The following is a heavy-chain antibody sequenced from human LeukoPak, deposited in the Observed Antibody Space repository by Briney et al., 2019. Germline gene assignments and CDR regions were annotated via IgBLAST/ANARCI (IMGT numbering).Heavy chain of an antibody. D-gene: IGHD5-18*01. V-gene: IGHV3-48*03. CDR3: ARVGYSYGHGWFDP. J-gene: IGHJ5*02. CDR2: ISSSGSTI. Sequence: PGGSLRLSCAASGFTFSSYEMNWVRQAPGKGLEWVSCISSSGSTIYYADSVKGRFTISRDNAKNSLYLQMNSLRAEDTAVYYCARVGYSYGHGWFDPWGQGTLVTVSS. CDR1: GFTFSSYE.